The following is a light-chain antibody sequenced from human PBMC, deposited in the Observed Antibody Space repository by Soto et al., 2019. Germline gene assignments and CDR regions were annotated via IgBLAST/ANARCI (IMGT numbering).Light chain of an antibody. CDR2: GAS. Sequence: EILMTQSPATLSVSPGERATLSCWASQSVRCNVAWYQQKPGQAPRLLIYGASTRASAIPERFSGSGSGTEFTLTISSLQSEDFAVYYCQQYNNWPPITFGQGTRLEI. V-gene: IGKV3-15*01. CDR3: QQYNNWPPIT. CDR1: QSVRCN. J-gene: IGKJ5*01.